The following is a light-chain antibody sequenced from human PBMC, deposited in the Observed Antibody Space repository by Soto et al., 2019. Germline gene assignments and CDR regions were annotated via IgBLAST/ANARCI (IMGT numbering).Light chain of an antibody. CDR2: GNK. CDR3: QSYDNNLRGVL. J-gene: IGLJ2*01. V-gene: IGLV1-40*01. CDR1: SSNIGAGSD. Sequence: VLTQPPSVSGAPGQIVTISCTGSSSNIGAGSDVHWYQQSPGRVPKLLVYGNKHRPSGVPDRFSASKSGTSASLAITGLQADDEADYYCQSYDNNLRGVLFGGGTKLTVL.